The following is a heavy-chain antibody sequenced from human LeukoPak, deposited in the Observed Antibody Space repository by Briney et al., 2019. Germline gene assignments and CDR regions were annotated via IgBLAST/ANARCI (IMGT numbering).Heavy chain of an antibody. D-gene: IGHD3-3*01. J-gene: IGHJ5*02. V-gene: IGHV3-21*01. CDR2: ISSSSSYI. CDR1: GFTFSSYS. CDR3: AREYYDFWSGYYAKYNWFDP. Sequence: GGSLRLSCAASGFTFSSYSMNWVRQAPGKGLEWVSSISSSSSYIYYADSVKGRFTISRDNAKNSLYLQMNSLRAEDTAVYYCAREYYDFWSGYYAKYNWFDPWGQGTLVTVSS.